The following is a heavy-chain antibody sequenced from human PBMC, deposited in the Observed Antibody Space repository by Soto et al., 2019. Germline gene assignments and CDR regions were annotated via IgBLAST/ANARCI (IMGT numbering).Heavy chain of an antibody. V-gene: IGHV3-23*01. J-gene: IGHJ4*02. CDR1: GFTFSSYA. CDR3: AKQKDIEGLDY. Sequence: SGESLKISCAASGFTFSSYAMSWVRQAPGKGLEWVSGISDSGDRIYSADSVKGRFTSSRNNSKTTLYLQMNSLRAEDTAVYYGAKQKDIEGLDYWGQGTLVTVSS. CDR2: ISDSGDRI. D-gene: IGHD5-12*01.